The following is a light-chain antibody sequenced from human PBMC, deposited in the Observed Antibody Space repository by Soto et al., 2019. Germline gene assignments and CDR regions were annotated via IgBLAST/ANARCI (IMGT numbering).Light chain of an antibody. J-gene: IGKJ4*01. CDR2: WAY. Sequence: DIVMTQSPDSLAVSLGERATINCKSSQSVLYSSDNKNYLAWFQQKPGQPPKLLIYWAYTRESGVPDRFSGSGSETDFTLTISSLQAEDVAVYYCQQYYSAPPLTFGGGTKVEIK. V-gene: IGKV4-1*01. CDR1: QSVLYSSDNKNY. CDR3: QQYYSAPPLT.